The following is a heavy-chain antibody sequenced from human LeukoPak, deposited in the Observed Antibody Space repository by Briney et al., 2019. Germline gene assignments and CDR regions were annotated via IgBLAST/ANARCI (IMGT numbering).Heavy chain of an antibody. CDR1: GLTFSSSW. CDR3: ATTGTTDY. J-gene: IGHJ4*02. Sequence: KAGGSLRLSCAVSGLTFSSSWMDWVRQAPGKGLEWVSSISSSSSYIYYADSVKGRFTISRDNAKNSLYLQMNSLRAEDTAVYYCATTGTTDYWGQGTLVTVSS. V-gene: IGHV3-21*01. CDR2: ISSSSSYI. D-gene: IGHD1-1*01.